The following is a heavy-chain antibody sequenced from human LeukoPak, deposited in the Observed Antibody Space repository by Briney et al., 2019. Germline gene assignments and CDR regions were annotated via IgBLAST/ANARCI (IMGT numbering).Heavy chain of an antibody. CDR2: INHSGST. Sequence: SETLSLTCAVYGGSFSGYYWSWIRQPPGKGLEWIGEINHSGSTNYNPSLKSRVTISVDTSKNQFSLKLSSVTAEDAAVYYCPTRTFVSAIAYWGKRTLVSASS. V-gene: IGHV4-34*01. J-gene: IGHJ4*02. CDR3: PTRTFVSAIAY. D-gene: IGHD3-16*01. CDR1: GGSFSGYY.